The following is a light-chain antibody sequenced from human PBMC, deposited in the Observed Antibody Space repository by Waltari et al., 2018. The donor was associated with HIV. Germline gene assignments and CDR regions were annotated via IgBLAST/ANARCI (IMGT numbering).Light chain of an antibody. CDR3: TSYASGSTPCV. J-gene: IGLJ1*01. CDR1: SRDVVAYNH. CDR2: DVN. Sequence: HSALTQPASVSGSPGQSITISCTGTSRDVVAYNHVHWYQQRPAKAPKLIIYDVNKRPSGVPTRFSGSKSGNTASLTISGLRAEDEADYDCTSYASGSTPCVFGTGTKVTVL. V-gene: IGLV2-14*03.